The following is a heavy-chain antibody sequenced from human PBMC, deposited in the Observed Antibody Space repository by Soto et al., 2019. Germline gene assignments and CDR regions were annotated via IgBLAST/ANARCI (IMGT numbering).Heavy chain of an antibody. J-gene: IGHJ6*02. CDR1: GFTFSSYA. D-gene: IGHD3-10*01. Sequence: GGSLRLSCVASGFTFSSYAMSWVRQAPGKGLEWVSAISGSGGSTYYADSVKGRFTISRDNSKNTLYLQMNSLRAEDTAVYYCAKDLGYGSGSFVGMDVWGQGTTVTVSS. CDR3: AKDLGYGSGSFVGMDV. V-gene: IGHV3-23*01. CDR2: ISGSGGST.